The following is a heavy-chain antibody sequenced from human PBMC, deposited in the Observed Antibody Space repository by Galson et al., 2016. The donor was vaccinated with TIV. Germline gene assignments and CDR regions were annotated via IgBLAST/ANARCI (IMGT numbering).Heavy chain of an antibody. V-gene: IGHV1-69*06. CDR2: IIPLFGTA. CDR1: GGTFSSYV. J-gene: IGHJ6*02. CDR3: AREYYYYAMDV. Sequence: SVKVSCKASGGTFSSYVINWVRQAPGQGLEWMGDIIPLFGTANYGQKFQGRVTITADKSTSTVYMELRSLRSDDTAVYYCAREYYYYAMDVWGQGTTVTVSS.